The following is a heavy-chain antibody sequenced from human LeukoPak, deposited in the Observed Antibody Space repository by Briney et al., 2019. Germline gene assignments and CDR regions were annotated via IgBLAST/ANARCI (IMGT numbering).Heavy chain of an antibody. CDR2: IKQDGSEK. CDR3: ASRAGYTGSWSAFDY. CDR1: TLTLNNYW. Sequence: GGSLRLSCTASTLTLNNYWMSWVRQAPGKGLEWVANIKQDGSEKYHVDSVKGRFTISRDNAKNSLYLQMNSLRAEDTAVYYCASRAGYTGSWSAFDYWGQGTMVTVSS. J-gene: IGHJ4*03. D-gene: IGHD6-13*01. V-gene: IGHV3-7*05.